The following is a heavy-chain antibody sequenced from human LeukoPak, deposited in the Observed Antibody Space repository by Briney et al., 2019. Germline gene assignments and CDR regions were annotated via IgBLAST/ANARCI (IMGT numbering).Heavy chain of an antibody. J-gene: IGHJ4*02. Sequence: ASVKVSCKASGYTFTGYYMHWVRQAPGQGLEWMGRINPNSGGTNYAQKFQGRVTMTRDTSISTAYMELSRLRSDDRAVYYCARAGFEQLVPFPDYWGQGTLVTVSS. V-gene: IGHV1-2*06. CDR3: ARAGFEQLVPFPDY. CDR2: INPNSGGT. CDR1: GYTFTGYY. D-gene: IGHD6-6*01.